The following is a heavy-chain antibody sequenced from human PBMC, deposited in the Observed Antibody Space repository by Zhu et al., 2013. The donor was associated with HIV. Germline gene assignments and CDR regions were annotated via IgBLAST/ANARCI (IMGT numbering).Heavy chain of an antibody. CDR1: GFTFSSYS. D-gene: IGHD5-12*01. Sequence: VQLVESGGGLVQPGGSLRLSCAASGFTFSSYSMNWVRQAPGKGLEWVSYISSSSSTIYYADSVKGRFTISRDNAKNSLYLQMNSLRAEDTAVYYCARDFFEVPDISPVGYWGQGTLVTVSS. CDR2: ISSSSSTI. CDR3: ARDFFEVPDISPVGY. V-gene: IGHV3-48*04. J-gene: IGHJ4*02.